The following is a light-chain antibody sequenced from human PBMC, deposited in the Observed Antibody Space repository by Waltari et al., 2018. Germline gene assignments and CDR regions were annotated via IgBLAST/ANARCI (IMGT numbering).Light chain of an antibody. Sequence: ALTHLASVSGSPGRSITTPCIGPRMAFGGYNFSPWYQQHPGKPPKLMIYELSKRPSGVSNRVSGSKSGNTASLTISGLQAEDEADYYCCSYAGSSTLVFGGGTKLTVL. V-gene: IGLV2-23*02. CDR3: CSYAGSSTLV. J-gene: IGLJ2*01. CDR1: RMAFGGYNF. CDR2: ELS.